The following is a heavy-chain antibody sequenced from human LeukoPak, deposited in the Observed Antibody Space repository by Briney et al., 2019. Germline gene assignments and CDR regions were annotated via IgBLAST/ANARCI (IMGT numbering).Heavy chain of an antibody. Sequence: GRSLRLSCAASGFTFSSYGMHWVRQAPGKGLEWGAVISYDGSNKYYADSVKGRFTISRDNSKNTLYLQMNSLRAEDTAVYYCAKDQIQLWLGSVDYWGQGTLVTVSS. CDR1: GFTFSSYG. J-gene: IGHJ4*02. CDR3: AKDQIQLWLGSVDY. D-gene: IGHD5-18*01. V-gene: IGHV3-30*18. CDR2: ISYDGSNK.